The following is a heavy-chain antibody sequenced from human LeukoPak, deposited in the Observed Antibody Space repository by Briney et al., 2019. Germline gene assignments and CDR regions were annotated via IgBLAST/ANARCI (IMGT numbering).Heavy chain of an antibody. Sequence: GGSLRLSCATSGFPFSDFSMSWVRQAPGKGLEWISTTYSGGTSTYYAESVKGRFTISRDNSKNTLYLQMSSLRVEDTAVYYCAKQSYARSLGEGGQGTLVSVSS. J-gene: IGHJ4*02. D-gene: IGHD2-8*01. CDR2: TYSGGTST. CDR3: AKQSYARSLGE. V-gene: IGHV3-23*05. CDR1: GFPFSDFS.